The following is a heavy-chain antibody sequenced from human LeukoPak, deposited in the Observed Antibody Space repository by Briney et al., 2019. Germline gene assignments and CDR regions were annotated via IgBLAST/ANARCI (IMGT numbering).Heavy chain of an antibody. D-gene: IGHD3-16*01. CDR2: INPNSGGT. V-gene: IGHV1-2*04. Sequence: GASVKVSCKASGHTFTGYYMHWVRQAPGQGLEWMGWINPNSGGTNYAQKFQGWVTMTRDTSISTAYMELSRLRFDDTAVYYCARGARGGSYFYYYGMDVWGQGTTVTVSS. J-gene: IGHJ6*02. CDR3: ARGARGGSYFYYYGMDV. CDR1: GHTFTGYY.